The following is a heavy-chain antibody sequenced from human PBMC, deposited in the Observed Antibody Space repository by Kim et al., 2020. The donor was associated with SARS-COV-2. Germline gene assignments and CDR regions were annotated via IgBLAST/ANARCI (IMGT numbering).Heavy chain of an antibody. V-gene: IGHV4-59*01. J-gene: IGHJ4*02. CDR2: IYYSGST. D-gene: IGHD5-12*01. Sequence: SETLSLTCTVSGGSISSYYWSWIRQPPGKGLEWIGYIYYSGSTNYNPSLKSRVTISVDTSKNQFSLKLSSVTAADTAVYYCARGRWLQPLPIFDYWGQGTLVTVSS. CDR1: GGSISSYY. CDR3: ARGRWLQPLPIFDY.